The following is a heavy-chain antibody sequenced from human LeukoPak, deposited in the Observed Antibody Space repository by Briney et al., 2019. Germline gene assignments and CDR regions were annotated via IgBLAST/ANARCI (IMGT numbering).Heavy chain of an antibody. CDR1: GYTFTSYG. D-gene: IGHD3-10*01. CDR2: ISAYNGNT. V-gene: IGHV1-18*01. J-gene: IGHJ4*02. CDR3: ARDIVGLVTMVRGVMGGY. Sequence: ASVKVSCKASGYTFTSYGISWVRQAPGQGLEWMGWISAYNGNTNYAQKLQGRVTMTTDTSTSTAYMELRSLRSDDTAVYYCARDIVGLVTMVRGVMGGYWGQGTLVTVSS.